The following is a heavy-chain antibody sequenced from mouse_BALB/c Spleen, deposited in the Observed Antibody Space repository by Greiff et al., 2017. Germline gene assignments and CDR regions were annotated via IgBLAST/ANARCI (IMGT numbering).Heavy chain of an antibody. D-gene: IGHD4-1*01. CDR1: GYSFTSYW. J-gene: IGHJ1*01. CDR3: TKTGTDWYFDV. V-gene: IGHV1-5*01. Sequence: VQLQQSGTVLARPGASVKMSCKASGYSFTSYWMHWVKQRPGQGLEWIGAIYPGNSDTSYNQKFKGKAKLTAVTSASTAYMELSSLTNEDSAVYYCTKTGTDWYFDVWGAGTTVTVSS. CDR2: IYPGNSDT.